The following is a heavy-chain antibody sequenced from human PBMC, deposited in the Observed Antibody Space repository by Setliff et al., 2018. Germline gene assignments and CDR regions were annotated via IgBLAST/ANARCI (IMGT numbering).Heavy chain of an antibody. CDR2: IYYSGST. J-gene: IGHJ6*02. D-gene: IGHD6-13*01. V-gene: IGHV4-39*07. CDR3: ARVLAAAGYYYYGMDV. Sequence: PSETLSLTCTVSGGSISSSSYYWGWIRQPPGKGLEWIGSIYYSGSTYYNPSLKSRVTISVDTSENQFSLKLSSVTAADTAVYYCARVLAAAGYYYYGMDVWGQGTTVTVSS. CDR1: GGSISSSSYY.